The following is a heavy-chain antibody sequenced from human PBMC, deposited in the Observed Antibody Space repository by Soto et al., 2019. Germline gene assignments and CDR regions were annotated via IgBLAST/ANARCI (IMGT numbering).Heavy chain of an antibody. CDR2: INHSGST. Sequence: SETLSLTCAFYGGSFSGYYWSLIRQPPGKGLEWIGEINHSGSTNYNPSLKSRVTISVDTSKNQFSLKLSSVTAADTAVYYCARAPLRYFDWFPYYYGMDVWGQGTTVTVSS. V-gene: IGHV4-34*01. CDR3: ARAPLRYFDWFPYYYGMDV. J-gene: IGHJ6*02. D-gene: IGHD3-9*01. CDR1: GGSFSGYY.